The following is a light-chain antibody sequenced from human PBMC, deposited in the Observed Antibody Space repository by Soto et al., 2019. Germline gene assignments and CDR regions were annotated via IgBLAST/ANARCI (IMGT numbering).Light chain of an antibody. Sequence: DIQMTQSPSSLTASIGDRVTISCRASQGFSNSLAWYQQKPGKVPTLLIYGASISQSGVPSRFSGSGSGTEFTLTISCLQPEDVATYFCQKYDSAPLTFGGGTKVEIK. CDR2: GAS. V-gene: IGKV1-27*01. CDR3: QKYDSAPLT. CDR1: QGFSNS. J-gene: IGKJ4*01.